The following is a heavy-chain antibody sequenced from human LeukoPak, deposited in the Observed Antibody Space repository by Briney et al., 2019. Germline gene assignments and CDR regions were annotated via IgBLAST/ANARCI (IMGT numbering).Heavy chain of an antibody. V-gene: IGHV3-74*01. CDR1: GFTFSNAW. Sequence: GGSLRLSCATSGFTFSNAWMNWVRXAPGKGLVWVSRIASDGSSTTYADSVKGRFSISRDNAKNTLYLQMNSLRVEDTAVYYCARGRPHGNDYWGQGTLVTVSS. CDR3: ARGRPHGNDY. D-gene: IGHD4-23*01. J-gene: IGHJ4*02. CDR2: IASDGSST.